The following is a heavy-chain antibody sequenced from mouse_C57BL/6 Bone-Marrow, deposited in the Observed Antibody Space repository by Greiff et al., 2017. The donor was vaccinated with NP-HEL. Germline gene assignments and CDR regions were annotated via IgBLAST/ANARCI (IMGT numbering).Heavy chain of an antibody. CDR3: ARDSSGSWFAY. CDR1: GYTFTSYW. CDR2: IYPSDSDT. V-gene: IGHV1-61*01. D-gene: IGHD3-2*02. J-gene: IGHJ3*01. Sequence: QVQLQQPGAELVRPGSSVKLSCKASGYTFTSYWMDWVKQRPGQGLEWIGNIYPSDSDTHYNQKFKDKATLTVEKSSSTAYMELHSLTSADSAVYFGARDSSGSWFAYWGQGTLVTVSA.